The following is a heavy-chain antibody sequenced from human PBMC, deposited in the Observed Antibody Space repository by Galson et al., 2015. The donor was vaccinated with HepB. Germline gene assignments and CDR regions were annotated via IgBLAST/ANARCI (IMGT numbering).Heavy chain of an antibody. D-gene: IGHD3-16*01. CDR3: ARDAIGGAFDI. CDR1: GYTFTGYY. CDR2: INPNSDGT. J-gene: IGHJ3*02. V-gene: IGHV1-2*02. Sequence: KASGYTFTGYYMHWVRQAPGQGLEWMGWINPNSDGTNYAQNFQGRVTMTRDTSISTGYMELSRLRSDDTAVYYCARDAIGGAFDIWGQGTMVTVSS.